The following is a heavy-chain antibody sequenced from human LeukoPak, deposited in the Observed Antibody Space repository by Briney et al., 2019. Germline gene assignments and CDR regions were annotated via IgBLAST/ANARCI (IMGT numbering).Heavy chain of an antibody. J-gene: IGHJ6*03. Sequence: PGGSLRLSCAASGFTFSSYEMNWVRQAPGKGLEWVSYISSSGSTIYCADSVKGRFTISRDNAKNSLYLQMNSLRAEDTAVYYCARGGTYYDILTGYYYYYYMDVWGKGTTVTISS. D-gene: IGHD3-9*01. CDR3: ARGGTYYDILTGYYYYYYMDV. V-gene: IGHV3-48*03. CDR2: ISSSGSTI. CDR1: GFTFSSYE.